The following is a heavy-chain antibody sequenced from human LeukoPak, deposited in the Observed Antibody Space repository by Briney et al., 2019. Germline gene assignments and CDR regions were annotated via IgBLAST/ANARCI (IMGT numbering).Heavy chain of an antibody. CDR2: IHWNEHK. J-gene: IGHJ4*02. CDR3: AHRRHSSSWYDY. CDR1: GLSLSTSGEG. V-gene: IGHV2-5*01. D-gene: IGHD6-13*01. Sequence: ESGPTLVNPTQTLTLTCTFSGLSLSTSGEGVGWIRQPPGKALEWLALIHWNEHKRYRPSLKKRLTITKDTSKNQVVLTVTNMDPVDTATYYCAHRRHSSSWYDYWGQGTLVTVSS.